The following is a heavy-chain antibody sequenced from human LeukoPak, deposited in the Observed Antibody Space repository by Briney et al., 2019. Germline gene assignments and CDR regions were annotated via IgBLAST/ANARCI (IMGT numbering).Heavy chain of an antibody. Sequence: SETLSLTCTVSDGSISSYYWSWLRQPPGKELEWIGNIYYSGSTNYNPSLKSRVTISLDTSKNQLSLRLSSVTAADTAVYYCAKATQWLAFDYWGQGTLVTVSS. D-gene: IGHD6-19*01. V-gene: IGHV4-59*01. J-gene: IGHJ4*02. CDR2: IYYSGST. CDR3: AKATQWLAFDY. CDR1: DGSISSYY.